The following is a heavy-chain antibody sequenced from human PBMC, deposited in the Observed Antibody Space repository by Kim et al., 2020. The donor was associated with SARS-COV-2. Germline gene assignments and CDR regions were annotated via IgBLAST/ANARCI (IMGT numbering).Heavy chain of an antibody. V-gene: IGHV3-21*04. J-gene: IGHJ4*02. CDR3: ARVLTSGWSYFDY. D-gene: IGHD6-19*01. Sequence: AASVKCRIPVSRDTATASLYLKMNSLRAEDTAVYYCARVLTSGWSYFDYWGQGTLVTVSS.